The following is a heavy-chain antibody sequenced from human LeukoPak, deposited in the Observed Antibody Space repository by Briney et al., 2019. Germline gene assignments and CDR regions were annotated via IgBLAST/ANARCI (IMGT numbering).Heavy chain of an antibody. V-gene: IGHV1-69*01. CDR2: IIPIFGTA. Sequence: ASXXVSCKASGGTFSSYAISWVRQAPGQGGEWMGGIIPIFGTANYAQKFQGRVTITADESTSTAYMELSSLRSEDTAVYYCARGVRRRELLPVFDYWGQGTLVTVSS. CDR3: ARGVRRRELLPVFDY. D-gene: IGHD1-26*01. CDR1: GGTFSSYA. J-gene: IGHJ4*02.